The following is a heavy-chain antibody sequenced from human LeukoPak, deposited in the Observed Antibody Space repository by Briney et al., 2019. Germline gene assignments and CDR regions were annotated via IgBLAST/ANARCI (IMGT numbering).Heavy chain of an antibody. CDR2: IYYSGST. V-gene: IGHV4-59*01. Sequence: SETLSLTCTVSGGSISSYYWSWIRQPPGKGLEWIGYIYYSGSTNYNPSLKSRVTISVDTSKNQFSLKLSSVTAADTAVYYCARGRYDFWNGYYTAYYGMDVWGQGTTVTVSS. CDR1: GGSISSYY. J-gene: IGHJ6*02. D-gene: IGHD3-3*01. CDR3: ARGRYDFWNGYYTAYYGMDV.